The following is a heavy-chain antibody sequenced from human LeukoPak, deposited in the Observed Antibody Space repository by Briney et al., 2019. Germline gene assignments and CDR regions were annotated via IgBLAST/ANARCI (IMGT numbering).Heavy chain of an antibody. Sequence: SETLSLTCAVYGGSFSGYYWSWIRQPPGKGLEWIGEINHSGSTNYNPSLKSRVTISVDTSKNQFSLKLSSVTAADTAVYYCARGQKSYYYYYGMDVWGQGTTVTVSS. CDR1: GGSFSGYY. V-gene: IGHV4-34*01. J-gene: IGHJ6*02. CDR2: INHSGST. CDR3: ARGQKSYYYYYGMDV.